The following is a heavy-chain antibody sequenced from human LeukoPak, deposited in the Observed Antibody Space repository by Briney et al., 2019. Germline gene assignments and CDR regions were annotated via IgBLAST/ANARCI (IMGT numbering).Heavy chain of an antibody. CDR3: ARAIAARFGFDY. D-gene: IGHD6-6*01. V-gene: IGHV3-66*02. Sequence: PGGSLRLSCGASGFTFNSYAASWVRQAPGKGLEWVSVIYSGGSTYYADSVKGRFTISRDSSKNTLYLQMNSLRAEDTAVYYCARAIAARFGFDYWGQGTLVTVSS. CDR2: IYSGGST. J-gene: IGHJ4*02. CDR1: GFTFNSYA.